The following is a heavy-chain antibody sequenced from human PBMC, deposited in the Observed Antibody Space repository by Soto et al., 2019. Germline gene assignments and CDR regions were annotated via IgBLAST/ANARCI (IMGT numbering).Heavy chain of an antibody. Sequence: SVKVSCKGSGNTFTYVYLHWVRQAPGQALEWMGWITPFNGNTKYAQKFQDRVTFTGDTSLNTAYMELSSLRSDDTAMYYCATAPGSGIVVIRYFYHWGQGTLVTVSS. CDR1: GNTFTYVY. CDR2: ITPFNGNT. D-gene: IGHD3-22*01. J-gene: IGHJ1*01. V-gene: IGHV1-45*02. CDR3: ATAPGSGIVVIRYFYH.